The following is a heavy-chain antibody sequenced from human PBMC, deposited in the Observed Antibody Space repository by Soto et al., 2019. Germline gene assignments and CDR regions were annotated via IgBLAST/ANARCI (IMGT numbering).Heavy chain of an antibody. CDR3: AKDPTTVTIGDY. Sequence: GGSLRLSCAASGFTFSSYGMHWVRQAPGKGLEWVAVISYDGSNKYYADSVKGRFTISRDNSKNTLYLQMNSLRAEDTAVYYCAKDPTTVTIGDYWGQGTLVTVSS. CDR2: ISYDGSNK. D-gene: IGHD4-4*01. J-gene: IGHJ4*02. CDR1: GFTFSSYG. V-gene: IGHV3-30*18.